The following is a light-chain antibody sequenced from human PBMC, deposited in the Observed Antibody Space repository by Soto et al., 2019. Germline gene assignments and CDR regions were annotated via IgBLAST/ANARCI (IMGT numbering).Light chain of an antibody. CDR1: QSVSGSY. J-gene: IGKJ2*01. CDR3: QQFGSSPYMYT. V-gene: IGKV3-20*01. CDR2: GAS. Sequence: EIVLTQSPGTLSLSPGERATLSCRASQSVSGSYLAWYQQKAGQAPTLLIYGASSRATGLPDRFSGSGSGTDFTLTVSSLEPEAFAVYYCQQFGSSPYMYTFGQGTKLEIK.